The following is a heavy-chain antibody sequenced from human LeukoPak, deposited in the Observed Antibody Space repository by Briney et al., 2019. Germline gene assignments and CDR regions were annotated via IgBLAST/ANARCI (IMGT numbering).Heavy chain of an antibody. Sequence: PSETLSLTCTVYGGSFSGYYWSWIRQPPGKGLEWIGEINHSGSTNYNPSLKSRVTISVDTSKNQFSLKLSSVTAADTAVYYCARGRRAWVFGYYFDYWGQGTLVTVSS. V-gene: IGHV4-34*01. J-gene: IGHJ4*02. CDR1: GGSFSGYY. CDR3: ARGRRAWVFGYYFDY. CDR2: INHSGST. D-gene: IGHD3-10*01.